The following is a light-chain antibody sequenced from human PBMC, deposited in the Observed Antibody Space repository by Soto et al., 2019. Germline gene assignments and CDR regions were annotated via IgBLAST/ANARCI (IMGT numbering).Light chain of an antibody. CDR2: DSS. CDR1: QDISNY. V-gene: IGKV1-33*01. CDR3: QQSDSLPRT. Sequence: DIQMTQSPSSLSSSVGDRVTITCQASQDISNYLSWYQQRPGKAPKLLIYDSSNLETGVPSRFSGGGSGTHFTFTISSLQPEDIATYYCQQSDSLPRTFGGGTKG. J-gene: IGKJ4*01.